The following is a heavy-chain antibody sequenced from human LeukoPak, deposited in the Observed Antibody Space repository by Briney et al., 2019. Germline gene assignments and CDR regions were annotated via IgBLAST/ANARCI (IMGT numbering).Heavy chain of an antibody. CDR2: ISGSGGST. CDR3: AKDRRGVRYFDWLTDY. J-gene: IGHJ4*02. CDR1: GFTFSSYA. Sequence: PGGSLRLSCAASGFTFSSYAMSWVRQAPGKGLEWVSAISGSGGSTYYADSVKGRFTISRDNSKNTLYLQMNSLRAEDTVAYYCAKDRRGVRYFDWLTDYWGQGTLVTVSS. D-gene: IGHD3-9*01. V-gene: IGHV3-23*01.